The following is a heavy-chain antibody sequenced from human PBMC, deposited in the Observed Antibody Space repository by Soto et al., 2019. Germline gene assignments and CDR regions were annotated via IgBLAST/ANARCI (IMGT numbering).Heavy chain of an antibody. D-gene: IGHD2-2*01. CDR3: ARHSAVPAATHFDY. CDR2: IYYSGST. CDR1: GGSISSSSYY. J-gene: IGHJ4*02. Sequence: QLQLQESGPGLVKPSETLSLTCTVSGGSISSSSYYWGWIRQPPGKGLEWIGSIYYSGSTYYNPSLKSRVTISVDTSKNQFSLKLSSVTAADTAVYYCARHSAVPAATHFDYWGQGTLVTVSS. V-gene: IGHV4-39*01.